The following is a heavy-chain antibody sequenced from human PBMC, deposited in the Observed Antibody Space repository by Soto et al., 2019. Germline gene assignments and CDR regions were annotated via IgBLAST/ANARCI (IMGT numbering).Heavy chain of an antibody. Sequence: GASVKVSCKASGYTFTSYGISWVRQAPGQGLEWKGWISAYNGNTNYAQKLKGRVTMTTDTSTSTAYLKLRSLRSDDTAVYYCARDSSPLDYGDYYYYYYGMDVWGQGTTVTVSS. V-gene: IGHV1-18*01. J-gene: IGHJ6*02. CDR2: ISAYNGNT. D-gene: IGHD4-17*01. CDR1: GYTFTSYG. CDR3: ARDSSPLDYGDYYYYYYGMDV.